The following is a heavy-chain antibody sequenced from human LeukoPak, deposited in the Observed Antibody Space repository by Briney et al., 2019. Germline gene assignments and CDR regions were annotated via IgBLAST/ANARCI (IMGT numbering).Heavy chain of an antibody. CDR3: ARRTQRITMVRGVIPNRFDP. Sequence: SETLSLTCAVYGGSFSGYYWSWIRQPPGKGLEWIGEINHSGSTNYNPSLKSRVTISVDTSKNQFSLKLSSVTAADTAVYYCARRTQRITMVRGVIPNRFDPWGQGTLVTVSS. CDR2: INHSGST. V-gene: IGHV4-34*01. D-gene: IGHD3-10*01. CDR1: GGSFSGYY. J-gene: IGHJ5*02.